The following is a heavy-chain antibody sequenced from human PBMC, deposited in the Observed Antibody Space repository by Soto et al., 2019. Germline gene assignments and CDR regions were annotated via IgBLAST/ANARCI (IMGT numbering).Heavy chain of an antibody. J-gene: IGHJ2*01. Sequence: QVQLVESGGGVVQPGRSLRLSCAASGFTFSSYGMHWVRQAPGKGLEWVAVISYDGSNKYYADSVKGRFTISRDNSKNTLYLQMNSLRAEDTAVYYCAKEGAVTTYWYFDLWGRGTLVTVSS. CDR1: GFTFSSYG. V-gene: IGHV3-30*18. CDR3: AKEGAVTTYWYFDL. D-gene: IGHD4-17*01. CDR2: ISYDGSNK.